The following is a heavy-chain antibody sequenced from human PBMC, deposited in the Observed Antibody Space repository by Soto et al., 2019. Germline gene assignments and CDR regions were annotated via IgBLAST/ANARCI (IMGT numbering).Heavy chain of an antibody. V-gene: IGHV3-11*06. CDR3: ATSSRGYYRDDAFDI. Sequence: GGSLRLSCVASGFTFGENFMSWIRQPPGKGLEWVSHISSTSSYIKYADSVKGRFTISRDNARNSLFLQMNGLRAEDTAVYYCATSSRGYYRDDAFDIWGQGTMVTVSS. D-gene: IGHD3-22*01. CDR1: GFTFGENF. CDR2: ISSTSSYI. J-gene: IGHJ3*02.